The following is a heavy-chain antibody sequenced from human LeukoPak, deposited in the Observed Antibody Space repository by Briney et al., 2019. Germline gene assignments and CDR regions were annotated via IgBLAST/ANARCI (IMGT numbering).Heavy chain of an antibody. CDR2: ISHTGST. V-gene: IGHV4-38-2*02. CDR3: ARGYSAYDWFDP. CDR1: GYSISTY. Sequence: SETLSPTCTVSGYSISTYWGWIRQPPGKGLEWIGTISHTGSTYYNPSLKSRVSMSVDTSRNQFSLSLSSVTAADTAVYYCARGYSAYDWFDPWGQGTLVTVSS. J-gene: IGHJ5*02. D-gene: IGHD5-12*01.